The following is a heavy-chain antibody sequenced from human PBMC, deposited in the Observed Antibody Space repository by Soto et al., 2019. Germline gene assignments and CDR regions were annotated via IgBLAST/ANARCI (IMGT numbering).Heavy chain of an antibody. Sequence: QVQLVQSGAEVKKPGSSVKVSCKASGGTFSSYAISWVRQAPGQGLEWMGGIIPIFGTANYAQKFQGRVTITADESTSTAYMKLSSMRSEDTAVYYCARPHPSGSYAYWGQGTLVTVSS. CDR2: IIPIFGTA. CDR3: ARPHPSGSYAY. D-gene: IGHD1-26*01. J-gene: IGHJ4*02. V-gene: IGHV1-69*12. CDR1: GGTFSSYA.